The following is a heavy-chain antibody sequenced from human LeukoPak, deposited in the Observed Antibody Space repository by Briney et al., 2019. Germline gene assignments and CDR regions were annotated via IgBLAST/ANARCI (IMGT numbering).Heavy chain of an antibody. D-gene: IGHD5-18*01. Sequence: GGSLRLSCAASGFTFSSYEMNWVRQAPGKGLEWVSSIGSSGSYIYYADSLTGRFTISRDNAKNSLYLQMNSLRAEDTAMYYCARRATTERGHSYGLDFWGQGTLVTVSS. V-gene: IGHV3-21*01. CDR2: IGSSGSYI. CDR1: GFTFSSYE. CDR3: ARRATTERGHSYGLDF. J-gene: IGHJ4*02.